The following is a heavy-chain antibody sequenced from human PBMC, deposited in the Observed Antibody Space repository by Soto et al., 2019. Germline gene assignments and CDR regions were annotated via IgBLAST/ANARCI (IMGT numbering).Heavy chain of an antibody. CDR2: ISGSGGST. CDR3: AKAPDYYGSGSPSSDY. Sequence: GGSPRLSCAASGFTFSSYAMSWVRQAPGKGLEWVSAISGSGGSTYYADSVKGRFTISRDNSKNTLYLQVNSLRAEDTAVYYCAKAPDYYGSGSPSSDYWGQGTLVTVSS. CDR1: GFTFSSYA. V-gene: IGHV3-23*01. D-gene: IGHD3-10*01. J-gene: IGHJ4*02.